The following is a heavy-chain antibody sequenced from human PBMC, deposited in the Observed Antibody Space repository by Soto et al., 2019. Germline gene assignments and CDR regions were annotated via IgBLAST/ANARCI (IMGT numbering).Heavy chain of an antibody. V-gene: IGHV3-30*14. J-gene: IGHJ6*02. CDR1: GFTFSSYA. Sequence: QVQLVESGGGVVQPGRSLRLSCAASGFTFSSYAMHWVRQAPGKGLEWVAVISYDGSNKYYADSVKGRFTISRDNSKNTVYLQMNSLRAEDTAVYYCARDSQSYYYGMDVWGQGTTVTVSS. CDR2: ISYDGSNK. CDR3: ARDSQSYYYGMDV.